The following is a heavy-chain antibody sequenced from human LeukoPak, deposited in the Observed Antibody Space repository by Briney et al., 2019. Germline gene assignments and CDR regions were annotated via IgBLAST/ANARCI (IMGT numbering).Heavy chain of an antibody. CDR2: INSDGSST. Sequence: GGSLRLSCEASGFTFSSYWMHWVRQAPGKGLVWVSRINSDGSSTSYADSVKGRFTISRDNAKNTVYLQMNSLRAEDTAVYYCAREYFYGTGLIDYWGQGTLVTVSS. J-gene: IGHJ4*02. D-gene: IGHD3-10*01. V-gene: IGHV3-74*01. CDR1: GFTFSSYW. CDR3: AREYFYGTGLIDY.